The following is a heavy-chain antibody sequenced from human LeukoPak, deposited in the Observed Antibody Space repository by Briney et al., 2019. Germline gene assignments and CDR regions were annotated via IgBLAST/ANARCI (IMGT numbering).Heavy chain of an antibody. Sequence: GASVKVSCKASGYTFTSYDINWVRQATGQGLEWMGWMNPNSGNTGYAQKFQGRVTMTRNTSISTAYMELSSLRSEDTAVYYCARSSRGSSTAVAGVYYYYYYGMDVWGQGTTVTVSS. J-gene: IGHJ6*02. D-gene: IGHD6-19*01. CDR1: GYTFTSYD. CDR2: MNPNSGNT. CDR3: ARSSRGSSTAVAGVYYYYYYGMDV. V-gene: IGHV1-8*01.